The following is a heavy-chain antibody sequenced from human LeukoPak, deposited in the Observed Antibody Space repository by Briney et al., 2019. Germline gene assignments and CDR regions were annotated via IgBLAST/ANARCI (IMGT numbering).Heavy chain of an antibody. V-gene: IGHV1-8*03. D-gene: IGHD5-12*01. CDR3: ARKAGNTGATLDY. CDR2: MNPNSGNT. CDR1: GYTFTSYD. J-gene: IGHJ4*02. Sequence: ASVKVSCKASGYTFTSYDINWVRQATGQGLEWMGWMNPNSGNTGYAQKFQGRVTITRNASISTAYMELSSLRSEDTAVYYCARKAGNTGATLDYWGQGTLVTVSS.